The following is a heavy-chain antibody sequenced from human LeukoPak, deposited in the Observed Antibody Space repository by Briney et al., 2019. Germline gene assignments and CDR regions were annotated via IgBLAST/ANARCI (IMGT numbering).Heavy chain of an antibody. CDR1: GYTFTSYG. CDR3: ARDGNPIVGATPAPLDY. D-gene: IGHD1-26*01. V-gene: IGHV1-18*01. J-gene: IGHJ4*02. CDR2: ISAYNGNT. Sequence: ASVKVSCKASGYTFTSYGISWVRQAPGQGLEWMGWISAYNGNTNYAQKLQGRVTMTTDTSTSTAYMELRSLRSDDTAVYYCARDGNPIVGATPAPLDYWGQGTLVTVSS.